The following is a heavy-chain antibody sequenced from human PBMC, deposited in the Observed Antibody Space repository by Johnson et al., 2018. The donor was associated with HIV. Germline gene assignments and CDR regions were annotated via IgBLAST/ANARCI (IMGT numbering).Heavy chain of an antibody. D-gene: IGHD3-10*01. CDR1: GFTFSSYA. CDR2: ILYDGSNK. Sequence: QVQLVESGGGVVQPGRSLRLSCAASGFTFSSYAMYWVRQAPGKGLEWVAGILYDGSNKYHADSVKGRFTISRDNSKNTLYLQMNSLRAEDTALYYCARGDGSGSTGAFDIWGQGTMVTVSS. V-gene: IGHV3-30-3*01. J-gene: IGHJ3*02. CDR3: ARGDGSGSTGAFDI.